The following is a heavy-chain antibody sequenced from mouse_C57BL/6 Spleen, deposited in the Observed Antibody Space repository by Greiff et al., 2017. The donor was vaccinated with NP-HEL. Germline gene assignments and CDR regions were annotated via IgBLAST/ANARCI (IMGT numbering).Heavy chain of an antibody. J-gene: IGHJ3*01. V-gene: IGHV1-69*01. Sequence: QVQLQQPGAELVMPGASVKLSCKASGYTFTSYWMHWVKQRPGQGLEWIGEIDPSDSYTNYNQQFKGKSTLTVDKSSSTAYMQLSSLTSEDSAVYYCASSWFAYWGQGTLVTVSA. CDR2: IDPSDSYT. CDR3: ASSWFAY. CDR1: GYTFTSYW.